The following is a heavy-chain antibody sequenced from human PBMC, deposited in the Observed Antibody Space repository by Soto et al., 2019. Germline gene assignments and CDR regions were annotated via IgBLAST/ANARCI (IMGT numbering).Heavy chain of an antibody. V-gene: IGHV1-69*01. J-gene: IGHJ6*02. CDR3: ARGQQLGPSYYYYGMDV. Sequence: QVQLVQSGAEVKKPGSSVKVSCKASGGTFSSYAISWVRQAPGQGLEWMGGIIPIFGTANYAQKFQGRVTITADESTSTADMELSSLRSEDTAVYYCARGQQLGPSYYYYGMDVWGQGTTVTVSS. CDR2: IIPIFGTA. D-gene: IGHD6-13*01. CDR1: GGTFSSYA.